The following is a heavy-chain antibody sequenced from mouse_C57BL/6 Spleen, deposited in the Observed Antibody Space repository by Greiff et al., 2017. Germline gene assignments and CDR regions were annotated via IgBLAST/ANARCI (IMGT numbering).Heavy chain of an antibody. Sequence: VKLQQPGAELVMPGASVKLSCKASGYTFTSYWMHWVKQRPGQGLEWIGEIDPSDSYTNYNQKFKGKSTLTVDKSSSTAYMQLSSLTSEDSAVYDCARSEGNCWYFDVWGTGTTVTVSS. J-gene: IGHJ1*03. CDR3: ARSEGNCWYFDV. D-gene: IGHD2-1*01. CDR1: GYTFTSYW. V-gene: IGHV1-69*01. CDR2: IDPSDSYT.